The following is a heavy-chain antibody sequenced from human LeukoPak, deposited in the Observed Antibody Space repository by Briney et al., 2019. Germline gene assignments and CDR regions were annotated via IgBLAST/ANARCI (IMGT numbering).Heavy chain of an antibody. CDR2: ISYDGRNK. CDR3: AKGYYEIHDAFDI. CDR1: GFTFSTYA. V-gene: IGHV3-30*04. Sequence: GGSLRLSCAVSGFTFSTYAMHWVRQAPGKGLEWVAFISYDGRNKYYADSVKGRFTISRDNSKNTLFLQMNSLRAEDTAVYYCAKGYYEIHDAFDIWGQGAMVTVSS. D-gene: IGHD3-9*01. J-gene: IGHJ3*02.